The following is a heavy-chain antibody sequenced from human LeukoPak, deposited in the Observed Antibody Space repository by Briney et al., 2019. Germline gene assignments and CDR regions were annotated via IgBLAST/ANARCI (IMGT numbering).Heavy chain of an antibody. CDR2: INHSGST. CDR1: GGSFSGYY. J-gene: IGHJ5*02. Sequence: SETLSLTRAVYGGSFSGYYWSWIRQPPGKGLEWIGEINHSGSTNYNPSLKSRVTISVDTSKNQFSLKLSSVTAADTAVYYCARGSRFYWFDPWGQGTLVTVSS. V-gene: IGHV4-34*01. D-gene: IGHD3-3*01. CDR3: ARGSRFYWFDP.